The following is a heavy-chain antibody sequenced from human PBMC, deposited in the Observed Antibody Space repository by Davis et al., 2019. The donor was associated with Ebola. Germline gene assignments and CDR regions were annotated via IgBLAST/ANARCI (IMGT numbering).Heavy chain of an antibody. D-gene: IGHD4-23*01. J-gene: IGHJ4*02. CDR1: GFTFDDSG. CDR3: AQQLGDYGGNALRY. V-gene: IGHV3-11*06. Sequence: GESLKISCAASGFTFDDSGMSWVRQAPGKGPEWVSSISSSASYKNYADSVKGRFTISRDDAKKSLYLQMDSLRAEDTAVYYCAQQLGDYGGNALRYWGQGTLVTVSS. CDR2: ISSSASYK.